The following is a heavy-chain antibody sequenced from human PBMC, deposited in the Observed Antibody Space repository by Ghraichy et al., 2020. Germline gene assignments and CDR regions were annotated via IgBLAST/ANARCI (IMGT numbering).Heavy chain of an antibody. Sequence: ASVKVSCKTSGSSFSSHGVTWVRQAPGQGLEWMGWITAYNGNTNYAQKFQDRLSLTTDTSTDTAFLELRSLRPGDTAIYFWARADFYTAYTSFDAWGQGTLVTVSS. CDR2: ITAYNGNT. CDR1: GSSFSSHG. CDR3: ARADFYTAYTSFDA. V-gene: IGHV1-18*01. D-gene: IGHD2/OR15-2a*01. J-gene: IGHJ5*02.